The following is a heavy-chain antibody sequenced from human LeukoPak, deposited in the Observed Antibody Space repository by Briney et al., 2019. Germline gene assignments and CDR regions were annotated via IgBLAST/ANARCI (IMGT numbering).Heavy chain of an antibody. J-gene: IGHJ4*02. CDR2: ISSSSSTI. Sequence: PGGSLRLSCAPSGFTFSSYSMNWVRQAPGRGLGWVSYISSSSSTIYYASSVTGRFTISTDHPKHSLYLQIDSLLDDGTAVYYCARASKPYGDWGQGTLVTVSS. V-gene: IGHV3-48*02. CDR1: GFTFSSYS. D-gene: IGHD1-14*01. CDR3: ARASKPYGD.